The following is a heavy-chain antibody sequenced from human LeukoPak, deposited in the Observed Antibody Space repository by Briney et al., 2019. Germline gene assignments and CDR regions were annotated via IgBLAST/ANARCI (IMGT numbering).Heavy chain of an antibody. CDR2: IYTSGST. J-gene: IGHJ5*02. D-gene: IGHD3-3*02. V-gene: IGHV4-4*07. CDR3: ARVTYGASFLLGPNWFDP. CDR1: GGSISSYY. Sequence: SETLSLTCTVSGGSISSYYWSWIRQPAGKGLEWIGRIYTSGSTNYNPSLKSRVTMSVDTSKNQFSLKLSSVTAADTAVYYCARVTYGASFLLGPNWFDPWGQGTLVTVSS.